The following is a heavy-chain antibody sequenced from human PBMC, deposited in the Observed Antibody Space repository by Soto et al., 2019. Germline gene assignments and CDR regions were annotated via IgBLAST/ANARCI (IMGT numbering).Heavy chain of an antibody. D-gene: IGHD3-22*01. V-gene: IGHV3-30*03. CDR3: ARWVGVSMYDNSGKYDS. J-gene: IGHJ5*01. CDR2: VSNDGIRK. CDR1: GFIFSGSG. Sequence: QVQLVESGGGVVQPGRSLRLTCAASGFIFSGSGMHWVRQAPGKGLEWVALVSNDGIRKYYGDSVKGRFTISRDNAENTLYLQMNSLRAEDTAMYYCARWVGVSMYDNSGKYDSWGQGTLVTVSS.